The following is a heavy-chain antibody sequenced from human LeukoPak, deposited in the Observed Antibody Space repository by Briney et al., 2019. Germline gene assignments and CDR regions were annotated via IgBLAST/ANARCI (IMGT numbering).Heavy chain of an antibody. J-gene: IGHJ4*02. Sequence: PGGSLRLSCTASGFSFSDYSMDWVRQAPGKGLEYVSAISSNGDSTNYANSVRGRFTISRDNSKNTLYLQMGSLRADDMAVYYCVKGQEVVYAPTFDYWGQGTLVTVSS. V-gene: IGHV3-64*01. CDR1: GFSFSDYS. CDR3: VKGQEVVYAPTFDY. D-gene: IGHD2-8*02. CDR2: ISSNGDST.